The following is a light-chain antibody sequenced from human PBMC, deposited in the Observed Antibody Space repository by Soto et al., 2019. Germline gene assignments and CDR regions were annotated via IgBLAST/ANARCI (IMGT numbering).Light chain of an antibody. CDR3: QHRSNWPFMYT. CDR1: QSVSRNY. CDR2: GAS. Sequence: EIVLTQSPGTLSLSPGATATLSCRASQSVSRNYLAWFQQKPGQAPRLLIHGASSRAAGTPDRFSGSGSGTDFTLTISRLEPEDFAVYYCQHRSNWPFMYTFGQGTKLEIK. J-gene: IGKJ2*01. V-gene: IGKV3D-20*02.